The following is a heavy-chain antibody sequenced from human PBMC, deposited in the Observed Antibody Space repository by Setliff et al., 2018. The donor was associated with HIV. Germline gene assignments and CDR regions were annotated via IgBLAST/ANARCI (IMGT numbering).Heavy chain of an antibody. CDR3: ARDSSTHNTLTGYLDS. V-gene: IGHV4-61*02. D-gene: IGHD3-9*01. CDR2: VYISGST. CDR1: GDSITSGGYY. Sequence: SETLSLTCTVSGDSITSGGYYWSWIRQPAGKGLVWIGRVYISGSTDYNPSLKSRVTISIETSMNQFSLKLSSVTAADTAVYYCARDSSTHNTLTGYLDSWGQGALVTVSS. J-gene: IGHJ4*02.